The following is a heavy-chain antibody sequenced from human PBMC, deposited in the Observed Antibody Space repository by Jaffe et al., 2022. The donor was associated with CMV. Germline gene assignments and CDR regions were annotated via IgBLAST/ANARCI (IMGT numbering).Heavy chain of an antibody. J-gene: IGHJ6*02. D-gene: IGHD6-13*01. Sequence: QVQLVQSGAEVKKPGASVKVSCKASGYTFTGYYMHWVRQAPGQGLEWMGWINPNSGGTNYAQKFQGRVTMTRDTSISTAYMELSRLRSDDTAVYYCARERYSSSWYPYGMDVWGQGTTVTVSS. CDR3: ARERYSSSWYPYGMDV. CDR1: GYTFTGYY. V-gene: IGHV1-2*02. CDR2: INPNSGGT.